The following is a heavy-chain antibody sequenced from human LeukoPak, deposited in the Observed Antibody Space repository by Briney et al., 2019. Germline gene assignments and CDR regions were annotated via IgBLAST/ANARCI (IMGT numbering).Heavy chain of an antibody. CDR1: GYTFTSYA. J-gene: IGHJ4*02. Sequence: GASVKVSCNASGYTFTSYAMHWVRQAPGQRLEWMGWINAGNGNTKYSQKFQGRVTITRNTSTSTAYMELSSLRSEDTAVYYCERVGEQLGIGYWGQGTLVTVSS. CDR3: ERVGEQLGIGY. V-gene: IGHV1-3*01. CDR2: INAGNGNT. D-gene: IGHD6-6*01.